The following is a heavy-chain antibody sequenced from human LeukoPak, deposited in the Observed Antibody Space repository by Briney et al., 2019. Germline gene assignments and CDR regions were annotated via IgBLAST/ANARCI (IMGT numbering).Heavy chain of an antibody. Sequence: SVTVSCKASGGTFSSYAISWVRQAPGQGLEWMGGIIPIFGTANYAQKFQGRVTITADESTSTAYMELSSLRSEDTAVYYCARGQNYYDSSGYYYWFDPWGQGTLVTVSS. CDR3: ARGQNYYDSSGYYYWFDP. V-gene: IGHV1-69*13. D-gene: IGHD3-22*01. J-gene: IGHJ5*02. CDR2: IIPIFGTA. CDR1: GGTFSSYA.